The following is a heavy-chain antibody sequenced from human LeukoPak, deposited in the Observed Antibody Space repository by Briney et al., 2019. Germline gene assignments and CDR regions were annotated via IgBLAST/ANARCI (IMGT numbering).Heavy chain of an antibody. CDR3: ARDYDSSGYAFDY. J-gene: IGHJ4*02. CDR1: GGSISSYY. CDR2: IYYSGST. Sequence: SETLSLTCTVSGGSISSYYWSWIRQPPGKGLERIGYIYYSGSTNYNPSLKSRVTISVDTSKNQFSLKLSSVTAADTAVYYCARDYDSSGYAFDYWGQGPLVTVSS. V-gene: IGHV4-59*01. D-gene: IGHD3-22*01.